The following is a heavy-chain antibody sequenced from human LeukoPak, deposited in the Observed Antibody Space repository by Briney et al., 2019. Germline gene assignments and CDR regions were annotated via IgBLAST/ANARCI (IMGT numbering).Heavy chain of an antibody. D-gene: IGHD6-19*01. CDR3: ARKSSGWFVE. CDR1: GASINNYY. Sequence: SETLSLTCTVSGASINNYYWSWIRQPPGKELEWIGYVYQTVTTNYNPSLKSRVTISADTSQNQFSLRLSSVTAADTAVYYCARKSSGWFVEWGQGTLVTVSS. CDR2: VYQTVTT. V-gene: IGHV4-59*08. J-gene: IGHJ4*02.